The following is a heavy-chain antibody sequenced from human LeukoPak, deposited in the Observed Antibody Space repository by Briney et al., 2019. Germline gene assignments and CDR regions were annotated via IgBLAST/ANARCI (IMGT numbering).Heavy chain of an antibody. J-gene: IGHJ4*02. V-gene: IGHV3-33*08. CDR3: ARDISGYCGGGSCYSGLAVY. CDR1: GFTFSSYG. D-gene: IGHD2-15*01. CDR2: IWYDGSNK. Sequence: GGSLRLSCAASGFTFSSYGMHWVRQAPGKGLEWVAVIWYDGSNKYYADSVKGRFTISRDNSKNTLYLQMNSLRAEDTAVYYCARDISGYCGGGSCYSGLAVYWGQGTLVTVSS.